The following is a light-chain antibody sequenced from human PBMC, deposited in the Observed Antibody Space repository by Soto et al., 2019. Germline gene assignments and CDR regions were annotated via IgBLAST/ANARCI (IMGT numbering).Light chain of an antibody. CDR3: QSYDSSLSGSV. Sequence: VVTQPPSVSGAPGQRDTISCTGSSSNIGAGYDVHWYQQLPGTAPKLLIYGNSNRPSGVPDRFSGSKSGTSASLAITGLQAEDEADYYCQSYDSSLSGSVLGGGTKLTVL. J-gene: IGLJ2*01. CDR2: GNS. V-gene: IGLV1-40*01. CDR1: SSNIGAGYD.